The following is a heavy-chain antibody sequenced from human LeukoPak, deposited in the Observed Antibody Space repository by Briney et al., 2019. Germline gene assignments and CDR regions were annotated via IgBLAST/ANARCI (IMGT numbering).Heavy chain of an antibody. CDR1: GGSFSGYY. D-gene: IGHD6-19*01. V-gene: IGHV4-34*01. J-gene: IGHJ4*02. CDR2: INHSGST. CDR3: ARAPEPPRLVQAKTRFDY. Sequence: PSETLPLTCAVYGGSFSGYYWSWIRQPPGKGLEWIGEINHSGSTNYNRSLKSRVTISVDTSKNQFSLKLSSVTAADTAVYYCARAPEPPRLVQAKTRFDYWGQGTLVTVSS.